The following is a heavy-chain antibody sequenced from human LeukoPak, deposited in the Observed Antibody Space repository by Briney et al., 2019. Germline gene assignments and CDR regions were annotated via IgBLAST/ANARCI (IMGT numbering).Heavy chain of an antibody. V-gene: IGHV3-15*01. J-gene: IGHJ4*02. D-gene: IGHD3-22*01. Sequence: GGSLRLSCAASGFTFTNAWMSWVRQAPGKGLEWVGRIKRRTDGGTTDYAAPVKGRFTISRDDSKNTLYLQMNSLKTEDTAVYYCTTDYIYSYSYDSSGYSLPHFDYWGQGTLVTVSS. CDR1: GFTFTNAW. CDR3: TTDYIYSYSYDSSGYSLPHFDY. CDR2: IKRRTDGGTT.